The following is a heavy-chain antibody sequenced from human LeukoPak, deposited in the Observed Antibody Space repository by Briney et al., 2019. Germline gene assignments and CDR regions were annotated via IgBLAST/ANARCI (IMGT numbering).Heavy chain of an antibody. CDR2: INAGNGNT. J-gene: IGHJ4*02. Sequence: ASVKVSCKASGYTFTTYNINWVRQAPAQAREWMGWINAGNGNTKYSQEFQGRVTITRDTSASTAYMELSSLRSEDLAVYYCARGSKQPRDNYYDLDYWGQGTLVTVSS. D-gene: IGHD3-22*01. CDR1: GYTFTTYN. V-gene: IGHV1-3*03. CDR3: ARGSKQPRDNYYDLDY.